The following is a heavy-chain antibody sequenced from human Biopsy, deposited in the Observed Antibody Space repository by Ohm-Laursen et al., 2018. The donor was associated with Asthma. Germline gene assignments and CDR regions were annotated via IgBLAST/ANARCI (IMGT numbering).Heavy chain of an antibody. J-gene: IGHJ4*02. V-gene: IGHV3-30*18. Sequence: SLRLTCSASGFTFHNYVMHWVRQAPGKGLDWVAVISFDGSNKNYTDSVKGRFTISRDNSRNTLHLQMNSLRAEDTAVYYCAKDVFPGWELRRGPDYWGQGTLVTVSS. CDR1: GFTFHNYV. CDR3: AKDVFPGWELRRGPDY. D-gene: IGHD1-26*01. CDR2: ISFDGSNK.